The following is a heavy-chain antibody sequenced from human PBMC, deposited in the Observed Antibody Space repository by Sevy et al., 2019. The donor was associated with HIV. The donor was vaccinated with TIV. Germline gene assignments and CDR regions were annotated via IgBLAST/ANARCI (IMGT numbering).Heavy chain of an antibody. D-gene: IGHD6-13*01. V-gene: IGHV1-2*02. CDR1: GYTFTAYY. Sequence: VAVKVSCKASGYTFTAYYMHWVRQTPGQGLEWTGWINPNSHGTNYSQKFQGRVTISTDRSISTAYMELRGLRADDTAVYYCTRRTAARTGLGFDSWGQGTLVNVSS. CDR3: TRRTAARTGLGFDS. CDR2: INPNSHGT. J-gene: IGHJ4*02.